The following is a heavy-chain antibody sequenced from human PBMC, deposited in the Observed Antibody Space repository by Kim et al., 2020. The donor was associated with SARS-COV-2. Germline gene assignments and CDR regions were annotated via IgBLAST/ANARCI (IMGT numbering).Heavy chain of an antibody. Sequence: GGSLRLSCAASGFMFSSYEMNWVRQAPGKGLQWVSYISTSGSTIYYADSVRGRFTISRDNAKNSLYLQMYSLRVEDTAVYYCATKNWNYDHWGQGTLVTV. CDR3: ATKNWNYDH. CDR2: ISTSGSTI. CDR1: GFMFSSYE. D-gene: IGHD1-7*01. V-gene: IGHV3-48*03. J-gene: IGHJ5*02.